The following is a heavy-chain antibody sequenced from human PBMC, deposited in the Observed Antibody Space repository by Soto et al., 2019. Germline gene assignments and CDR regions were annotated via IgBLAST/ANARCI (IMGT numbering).Heavy chain of an antibody. CDR1: GFSFSSYG. CDR3: AKGSTMVRGVLDYYYGMDV. J-gene: IGHJ6*02. Sequence: GSVRLSCDASGFSFSSYGMHWVRQAPGKGLEWVAVISYDGSNKYYADSVKGRFTISSDNSKKTLYLQMNSLRAEDTAVYYCAKGSTMVRGVLDYYYGMDVWGQGTTVTVSS. D-gene: IGHD3-10*01. V-gene: IGHV3-30*18. CDR2: ISYDGSNK.